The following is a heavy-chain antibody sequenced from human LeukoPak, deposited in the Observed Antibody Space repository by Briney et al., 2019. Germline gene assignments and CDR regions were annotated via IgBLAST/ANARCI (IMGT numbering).Heavy chain of an antibody. D-gene: IGHD1-26*01. CDR3: ARDVGAKGDYYFDY. J-gene: IGHJ4*02. V-gene: IGHV3-53*01. CDR2: IYSGGST. CDR1: GFTFSSYW. Sequence: GGSLRLSCAASGFTFSSYWMSWVRQAPGKGLEWVSVIYSGGSTYYADSVKGRFTISRDNSKNTLYLQMNSLRAEDTAVYYCARDVGAKGDYYFDYWGQGTLVTVSS.